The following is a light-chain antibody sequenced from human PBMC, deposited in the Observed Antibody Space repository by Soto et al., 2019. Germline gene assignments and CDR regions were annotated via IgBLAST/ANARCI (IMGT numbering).Light chain of an antibody. J-gene: IGKJ2*01. CDR1: QSVSSY. CDR3: QQRSNWPPT. CDR2: DAS. Sequence: EIVLTQSPATLSLSPGERATLSCRASQSVSSYLAWYQQKPGQAPRLLIYDASNRATGITARFSGSGSGTDFTNTISSLEPEDFAVYYCQQRSNWPPTFGQGTKLEIK. V-gene: IGKV3-11*01.